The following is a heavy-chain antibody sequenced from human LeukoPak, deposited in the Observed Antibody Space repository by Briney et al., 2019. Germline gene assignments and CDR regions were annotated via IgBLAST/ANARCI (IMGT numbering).Heavy chain of an antibody. Sequence: PSETLSLTCTVSGGSISSYYWSWIRQPPGKGLEWIGYIYYSGSTNYNPSLKSRVTISVDTSKNQFSLKLSSVTAADTAVYYCARGLRWYRNWFDPWGQGTLVTVSS. CDR3: ARGLRWYRNWFDP. V-gene: IGHV4-59*12. D-gene: IGHD4-23*01. CDR1: GGSISSYY. CDR2: IYYSGST. J-gene: IGHJ5*02.